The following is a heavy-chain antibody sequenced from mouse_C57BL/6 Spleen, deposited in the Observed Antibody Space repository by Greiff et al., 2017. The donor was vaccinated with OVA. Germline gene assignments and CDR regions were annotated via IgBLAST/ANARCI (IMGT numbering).Heavy chain of an antibody. Sequence: QVQLKESGAELVKPGASVKISCKASGYTFTDYYINWVKQRPGQGLEWIGKIGPGSGSTYYNEKFKGKATLTADKSSSTAYMQLSSLTSEDSAVDFCARTVSYYDYDGGAMDYWGQGTSVTVSS. CDR2: IGPGSGST. CDR1: GYTFTDYY. D-gene: IGHD2-4*01. CDR3: ARTVSYYDYDGGAMDY. V-gene: IGHV1-77*01. J-gene: IGHJ4*01.